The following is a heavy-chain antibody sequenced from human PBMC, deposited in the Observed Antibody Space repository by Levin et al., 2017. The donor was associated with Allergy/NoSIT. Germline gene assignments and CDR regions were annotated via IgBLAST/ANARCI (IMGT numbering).Heavy chain of an antibody. CDR3: ARDLRSSSSIGYYYGMDV. Sequence: AGGSLRLSCAASGFTVSSNYMSWVRQAPGKGLEWVSVIYSGGSTYYADSVKGRFTISRDNSKNTLYLQMNSLRAEDTAVYYCARDLRSSSSIGYYYGMDVWGQGTTVTVSS. CDR2: IYSGGST. CDR1: GFTVSSNY. D-gene: IGHD6-6*01. V-gene: IGHV3-53*01. J-gene: IGHJ6*02.